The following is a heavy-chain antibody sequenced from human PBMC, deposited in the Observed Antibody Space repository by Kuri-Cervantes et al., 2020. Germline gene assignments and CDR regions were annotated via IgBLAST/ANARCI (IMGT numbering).Heavy chain of an antibody. J-gene: IGHJ3*02. CDR2: INPSGGST. CDR1: GYTFTSYY. Sequence: ASVKVSCKASGYTFTSYYMHWVRQAPGQGLEWMGIINPSGGSTSYAQKFQGRVTMTRDTSTSTVYMELSSLRSDDTAVYYCARQIVVDAFDIWGQGTMVTVSS. V-gene: IGHV1-46*01. CDR3: ARQIVVDAFDI. D-gene: IGHD3-22*01.